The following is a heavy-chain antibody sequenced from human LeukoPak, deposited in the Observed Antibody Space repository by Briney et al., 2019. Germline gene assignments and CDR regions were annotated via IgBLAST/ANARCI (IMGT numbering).Heavy chain of an antibody. V-gene: IGHV1-2*02. D-gene: IGHD3-10*01. CDR3: ARVGSGQYYYYYYMDV. CDR1: SYTFTNYA. CDR2: INPNSGGT. J-gene: IGHJ6*03. Sequence: ASVKVSCKASSYTFTNYAFTWVRQAPGQGLEWMGWINPNSGGTNYAQKFQGRVTMTRDTSISTAYMELSRLRSDDTAVYYCARVGSGQYYYYYYMDVWGKGTTVTVSS.